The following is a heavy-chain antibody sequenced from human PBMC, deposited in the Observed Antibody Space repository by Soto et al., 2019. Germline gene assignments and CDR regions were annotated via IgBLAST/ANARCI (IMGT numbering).Heavy chain of an antibody. V-gene: IGHV4-4*07. CDR3: ARATYYYDSSGYYAYYGMDV. CDR1: GGSISSYY. D-gene: IGHD3-22*01. CDR2: IYTSGST. Sequence: LSLTCTVSGGSISSYYWSSIRQPAGKGLEWIGRIYTSGSTNYNPSLKSRVTMSVDTSKNQFSLKLSSVTAADTAVYYCARATYYYDSSGYYAYYGMDVWGQGTTVTVSS. J-gene: IGHJ6*02.